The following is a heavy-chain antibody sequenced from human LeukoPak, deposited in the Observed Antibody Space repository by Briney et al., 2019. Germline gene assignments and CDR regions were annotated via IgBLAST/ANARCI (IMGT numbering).Heavy chain of an antibody. CDR1: GGSISSYY. V-gene: IGHV4-59*08. CDR3: AKLNKWELLCAFDI. D-gene: IGHD1-26*01. Sequence: SETLSLTCTVSGGSISSYYWSWIRQPPGRGLEWIGYIYYSGSTNHDPSLKSRVPISIDTSKNQFSLKLSSVTAADTAVYYCAKLNKWELLCAFDIWGQGTMVTVSS. CDR2: IYYSGST. J-gene: IGHJ3*02.